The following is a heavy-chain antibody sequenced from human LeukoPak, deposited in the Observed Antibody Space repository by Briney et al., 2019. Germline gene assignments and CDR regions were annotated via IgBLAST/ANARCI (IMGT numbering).Heavy chain of an antibody. Sequence: SVKVSCKASGGTFSSYAISWVRQAPGQGLEWMGGIIPIFGTANYAQKFQGRVTITADKSTSTAYMGLSSLRSEDTAVYYCARFVVRGALLDYWGQGTLVTVSS. CDR1: GGTFSSYA. J-gene: IGHJ4*02. D-gene: IGHD3-10*01. CDR2: IIPIFGTA. V-gene: IGHV1-69*06. CDR3: ARFVVRGALLDY.